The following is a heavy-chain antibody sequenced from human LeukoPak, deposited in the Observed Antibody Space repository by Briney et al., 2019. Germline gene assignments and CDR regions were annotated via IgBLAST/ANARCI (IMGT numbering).Heavy chain of an antibody. D-gene: IGHD6-19*01. Sequence: GGSLRLSCAASGFTFSTFGMYWVRQAPGKGLQWVAFIRYDGVNKYYADSVKGRFTISRDNAKNSLYLQMNSLRAEDTAVYYCVTMVPPHGWLVPFDYWGQGTLVTVSS. V-gene: IGHV3-30*02. CDR1: GFTFSTFG. J-gene: IGHJ4*02. CDR2: IRYDGVNK. CDR3: VTMVPPHGWLVPFDY.